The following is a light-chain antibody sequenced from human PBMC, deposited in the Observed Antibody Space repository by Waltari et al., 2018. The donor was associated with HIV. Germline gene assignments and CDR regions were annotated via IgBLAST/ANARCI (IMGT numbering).Light chain of an antibody. CDR3: CSYVGVVNAFVL. Sequence: SALTQPASVSRPPGPSITLPSTGTSSNLVSWYQQHPGKAPKLIIYEVSKRPSGVSDRFSASKSGNTASLTISGLQAEDEADYHCCSYVGVVNAFVLFGGGTKLTVL. J-gene: IGLJ2*01. CDR1: SSNL. CDR2: EVS. V-gene: IGLV2-23*02.